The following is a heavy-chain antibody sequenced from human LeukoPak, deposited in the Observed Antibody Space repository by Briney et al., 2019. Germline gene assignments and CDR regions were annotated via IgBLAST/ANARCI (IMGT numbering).Heavy chain of an antibody. CDR1: EFTFSNYV. CDR2: IRQSGDIT. CDR3: VRRGGSDGWGAFDI. J-gene: IGHJ3*02. D-gene: IGHD5-24*01. V-gene: IGHV3-23*01. Sequence: GGSLRLSCAASEFTFSNYVMNWVRQAPGKGLEWVSSIRQSGDITYYADSVKGRFTISRDNSKNTLSLQMNSLSREDTAIYYCVRRGGSDGWGAFDIWGQGTVVAVSS.